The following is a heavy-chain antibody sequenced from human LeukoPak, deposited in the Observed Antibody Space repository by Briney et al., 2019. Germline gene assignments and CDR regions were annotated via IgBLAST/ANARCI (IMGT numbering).Heavy chain of an antibody. V-gene: IGHV4-59*01. CDR3: ARGGLQSHYYYYYYMDV. CDR2: IYYSGST. D-gene: IGHD4-11*01. J-gene: IGHJ6*03. Sequence: PSETLSLTCTVSGASISGYYWNWIRQPPGKGLEWIGYIYYSGSTNYNPSLKSRVTISVDTSKNQFSPKLSSVTAADTAVYYCARGGLQSHYYYYYYMDVWGKGTTVTVSS. CDR1: GASISGYY.